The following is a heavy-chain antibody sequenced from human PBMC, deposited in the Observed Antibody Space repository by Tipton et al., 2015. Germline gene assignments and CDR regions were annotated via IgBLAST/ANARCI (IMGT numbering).Heavy chain of an antibody. Sequence: TLSLTCTVSGDSISSINWWSWVRQPPGKGLEWIGEIYHSANTNKNASLASRVTMSVDNSNNQFSLRLTSVTAADTAVYYCARHRGLGSSSGGYYYGMDVWGQGTTVTVSS. J-gene: IGHJ6*02. CDR3: ARHRGLGSSSGGYYYGMDV. V-gene: IGHV4-4*02. D-gene: IGHD3-16*01. CDR2: IYHSANT. CDR1: GDSISSINW.